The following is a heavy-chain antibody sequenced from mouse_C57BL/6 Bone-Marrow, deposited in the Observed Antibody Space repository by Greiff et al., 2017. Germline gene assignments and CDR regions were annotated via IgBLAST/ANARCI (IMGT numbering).Heavy chain of an antibody. V-gene: IGHV1-54*01. D-gene: IGHD4-1*01. Sequence: LQESGAELVRPGTSVKVSCKASGYAFTNYLIEWVKQRPGQGLEWIGVINPGSGGTNYNEKFKGKATLTADKSSSTAYMQLSSLTSEDSAVYFCARALTGGDYWGQGTTLTVSS. CDR1: GYAFTNYL. J-gene: IGHJ2*01. CDR2: INPGSGGT. CDR3: ARALTGGDY.